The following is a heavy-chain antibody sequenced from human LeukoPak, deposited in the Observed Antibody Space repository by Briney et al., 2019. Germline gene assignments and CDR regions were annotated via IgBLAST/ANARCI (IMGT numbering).Heavy chain of an antibody. CDR1: GGSFSGYY. CDR2: INHSGST. CDR3: ARSASTIFGVVTYFDY. V-gene: IGHV4-34*01. Sequence: SETLSLTCAVYGGSFSGYYWSWIRQPPGKGLEWIGEINHSGSTNYNPSLKSRVTISVDTSKNQFSLKLSSVTAADTAVYYCARSASTIFGVVTYFDYWGQGTLVTVSS. D-gene: IGHD3-3*01. J-gene: IGHJ4*02.